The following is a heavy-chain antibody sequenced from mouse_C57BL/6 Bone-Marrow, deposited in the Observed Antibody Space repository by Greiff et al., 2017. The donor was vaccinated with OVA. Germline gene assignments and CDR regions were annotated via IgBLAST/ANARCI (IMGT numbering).Heavy chain of an antibody. CDR3: ARYYYAMDY. CDR1: GFTFTSYW. CDR2: IYTGTGST. J-gene: IGHJ4*01. V-gene: IGHV1-55*01. Sequence: VQLQQPGAELVKPGASVKMSCKASGFTFTSYWITWVKQRPGQGLEWIGDIYTGTGSTNSNEKFKSKATLTVDTAPSTAYMELSSLTSEDSAVYYCARYYYAMDYWGQGTSVTVSS.